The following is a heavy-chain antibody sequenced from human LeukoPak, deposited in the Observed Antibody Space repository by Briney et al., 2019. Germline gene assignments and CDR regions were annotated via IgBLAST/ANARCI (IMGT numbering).Heavy chain of an antibody. CDR3: ARDRQGYSSGWHNWFDP. V-gene: IGHV4-59*01. CDR2: IYYSGST. CDR1: GGSITSYY. D-gene: IGHD6-19*01. J-gene: IGHJ5*02. Sequence: SETLSLTCTVSGGSITSYYWSRIRQPPGKGLEWIGSIYYSGSTNYSPSLKSRVTISIDTSKNQFSLKLSSVTAADTAVYYCARDRQGYSSGWHNWFDPWGQGTLVTVSS.